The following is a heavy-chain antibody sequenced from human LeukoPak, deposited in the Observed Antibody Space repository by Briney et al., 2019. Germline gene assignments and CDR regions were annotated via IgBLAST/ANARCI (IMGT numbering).Heavy chain of an antibody. CDR1: GYTFTGYY. J-gene: IGHJ6*03. CDR3: ARDQGGGSYGYYYIDV. D-gene: IGHD1-26*01. CDR2: INPNSGGT. Sequence: ASVKVSCKASGYTFTGYYMHWVRQAPGQGLEWMGWINPNSGGTNYAQKFQGRVTMTRDTSISTAYMELSRLRSDDTAVYYCARDQGGGSYGYYYIDVWGKGTTVTVSS. V-gene: IGHV1-2*02.